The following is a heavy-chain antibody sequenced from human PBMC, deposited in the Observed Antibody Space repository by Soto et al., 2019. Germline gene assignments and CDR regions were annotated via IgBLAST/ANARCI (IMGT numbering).Heavy chain of an antibody. CDR1: GFTFSSYG. CDR2: ISYDGSNK. V-gene: IGHV3-30*03. CDR3: ARGDFYDSSGPFSDAFDI. J-gene: IGHJ3*02. Sequence: GGSLRLSCAASGFTFSSYGMHWVRQAPGKGLEWVAVISYDGSNKYYADSVKGRFTISRDNSKNTLYLQMNSLRAEDTAVYYCARGDFYDSSGPFSDAFDIRARRTMDTGSS. D-gene: IGHD3-22*01.